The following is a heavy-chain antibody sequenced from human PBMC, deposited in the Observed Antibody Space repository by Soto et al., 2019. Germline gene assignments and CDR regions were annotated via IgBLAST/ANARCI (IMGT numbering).Heavy chain of an antibody. V-gene: IGHV4-31*03. CDR1: GSTISSGSYY. CDR3: ARVVDTAMANDAFDI. D-gene: IGHD5-18*01. Sequence: SETLSHTCTVSGSTISSGSYYWSWIHQHPGKGLEWIGYIYYSGSTYYSPSLKSRVTISVDTSKNQFSLKLSSVTAADTAVYYCARVVDTAMANDAFDIWGQGTMVT. CDR2: IYYSGST. J-gene: IGHJ3*02.